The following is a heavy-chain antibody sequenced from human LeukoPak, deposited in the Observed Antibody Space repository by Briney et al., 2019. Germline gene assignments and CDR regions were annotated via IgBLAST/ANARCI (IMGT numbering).Heavy chain of an antibody. CDR2: ISSSSSYI. J-gene: IGHJ3*02. CDR3: ARDLPYEAVAGHCAFDI. D-gene: IGHD6-19*01. Sequence: GGSPRLSCAASGFTFSSYSMNWVRQAPGKGLEWVSSISSSSSYIYYADSVKGRFTISRDNAKNSLYLQMNSLRAEDTAVYYCARDLPYEAVAGHCAFDIWGQGTMVTVSS. V-gene: IGHV3-21*01. CDR1: GFTFSSYS.